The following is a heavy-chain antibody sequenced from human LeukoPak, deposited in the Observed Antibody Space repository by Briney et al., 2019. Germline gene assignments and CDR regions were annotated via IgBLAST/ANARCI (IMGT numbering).Heavy chain of an antibody. CDR1: GGSISSYY. D-gene: IGHD1-26*01. V-gene: IGHV4-59*08. CDR3: ARLSKGEAFDI. Sequence: PSETLSLTCTVSGGSISSYYWSWIRQPPGEGLEWIGYIYYSGSTNYNPSLKSRVTISVDTSKNQFSLKLSSVTAADTAVYYCARLSKGEAFDIWGQGTMVTVSS. J-gene: IGHJ3*02. CDR2: IYYSGST.